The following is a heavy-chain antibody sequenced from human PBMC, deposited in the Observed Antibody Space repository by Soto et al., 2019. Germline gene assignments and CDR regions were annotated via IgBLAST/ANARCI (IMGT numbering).Heavy chain of an antibody. CDR1: GFTFSSYW. CDR3: AREYGSGSYYNYFDY. V-gene: IGHV3-7*01. D-gene: IGHD3-10*01. Sequence: GGSLRLSCAASGFTFSSYWMSWVRQAPGKGLEWVANIKQDGSEKYYVDSVKGRFTISRDNAKNSLYLQMNSLRAEDTAVYYCAREYGSGSYYNYFDYWGQGTLVTVSS. J-gene: IGHJ4*02. CDR2: IKQDGSEK.